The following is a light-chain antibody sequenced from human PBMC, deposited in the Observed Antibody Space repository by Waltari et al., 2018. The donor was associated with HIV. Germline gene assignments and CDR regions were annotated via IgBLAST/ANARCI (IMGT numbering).Light chain of an antibody. CDR2: EVT. V-gene: IGLV2-23*02. Sequence: QSALTQPASVSGSPGPSITISCPGTFSDVGSYNLVSWYQKHPGEAPKIMIYEVTKRPSGVSSRFSGSKSGNTASLTISGLQAEDEADYYCCSYAGSRIHVVFGGGTKLTVL. CDR1: FSDVGSYNL. J-gene: IGLJ2*01. CDR3: CSYAGSRIHVV.